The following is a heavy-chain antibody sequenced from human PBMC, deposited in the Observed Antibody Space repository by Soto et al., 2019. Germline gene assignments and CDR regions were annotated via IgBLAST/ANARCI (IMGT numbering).Heavy chain of an antibody. CDR3: AHRHSQGLTGTTDDNWFDP. CDR1: GFSLSTSGVG. CDR2: SYWDDDK. J-gene: IGHJ5*02. Sequence: QITLKESGPTLVKPTQTLTLTCTFSGFSLSTSGVGVGWIRQPPGKALEWLALSYWDDDKRYSPSLKSRLTITNDTSKNQVVLTMTNMDPVDTATYYCAHRHSQGLTGTTDDNWFDPWGQGTLVTVSS. D-gene: IGHD1-7*01. V-gene: IGHV2-5*02.